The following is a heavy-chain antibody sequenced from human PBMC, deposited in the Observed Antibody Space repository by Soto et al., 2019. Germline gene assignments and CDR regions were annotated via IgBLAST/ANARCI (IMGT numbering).Heavy chain of an antibody. Sequence: QVQLVQSGAEVKKPGSSVKVSCKASGGTFSSYAIIWVRQAPGQGLEWMGVIIPISGTANYAQKFQGRVTITADESTSTAYMELSSLRSEDTAVYYCASSQGSSTSLEIYYYYYYGMDVWGQGTTVTVSS. CDR3: ASSQGSSTSLEIYYYYYYGMDV. D-gene: IGHD2-2*01. CDR1: GGTFSSYA. V-gene: IGHV1-69*01. J-gene: IGHJ6*02. CDR2: IIPISGTA.